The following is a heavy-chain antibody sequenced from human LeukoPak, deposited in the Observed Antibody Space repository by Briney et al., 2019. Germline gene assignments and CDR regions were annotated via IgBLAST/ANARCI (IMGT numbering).Heavy chain of an antibody. V-gene: IGHV4-59*01. CDR2: IFHSGNT. CDR3: ARVSGYDWESFYDY. J-gene: IGHJ4*02. D-gene: IGHD5-12*01. Sequence: PSETLSLTCTVSGGSITTYYWSWIRQPPGKGLEWIGSIFHSGNTNYNPSLKSRVTISVDTSKNQFSLKLSSVTAADTAMYYCARVSGYDWESFYDYWGQGSLVTVSS. CDR1: GGSITTYY.